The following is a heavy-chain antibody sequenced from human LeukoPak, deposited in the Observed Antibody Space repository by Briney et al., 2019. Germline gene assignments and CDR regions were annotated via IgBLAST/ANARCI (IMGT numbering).Heavy chain of an antibody. V-gene: IGHV3-23*01. CDR3: AKGSAAAGTGIDP. Sequence: PGGSLRLSCAASGFTLSSHAITWVRQAPGKGLECGSAISGSGGSTYYADSVKGRFTISRDNSKNTLYLQMNSLRAADTAVYYCAKGSAAAGTGIDPWGQGTLVTVSS. CDR1: GFTLSSHA. D-gene: IGHD6-13*01. CDR2: ISGSGGST. J-gene: IGHJ5*02.